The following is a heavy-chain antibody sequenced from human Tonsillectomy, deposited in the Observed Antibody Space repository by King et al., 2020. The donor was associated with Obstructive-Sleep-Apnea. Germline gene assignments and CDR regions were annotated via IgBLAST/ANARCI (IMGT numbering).Heavy chain of an antibody. V-gene: IGHV3-9*01. J-gene: IGHJ1*01. D-gene: IGHD4-23*01. CDR1: GFAFDDYA. CDR3: AKDYGGNSGHFHH. CDR2: ISWNSGRI. Sequence: VQLVESGGGLVQPGRSLRLSCASSGFAFDDYAMHWVRQAPGKGLEWVSGISWNSGRIGYADSVKGRFTISRDNAKNSLYLQMNSLRAGDTALYYCAKDYGGNSGHFHHWGQGTLVTVSS.